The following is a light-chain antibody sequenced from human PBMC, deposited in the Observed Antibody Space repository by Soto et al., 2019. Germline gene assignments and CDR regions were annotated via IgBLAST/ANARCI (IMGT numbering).Light chain of an antibody. Sequence: EIVLTQSPGTLSLSPGERATLSCRASQSIDSIYLAWYQQRPGQAPRLLIYGGSTRAPGIPDRFSGSGSGTDFTLTIGRLEPEDLAVYYCQQFGKTFGQGTKVDI. J-gene: IGKJ1*01. CDR3: QQFGKT. CDR1: QSIDSIY. CDR2: GGS. V-gene: IGKV3-20*01.